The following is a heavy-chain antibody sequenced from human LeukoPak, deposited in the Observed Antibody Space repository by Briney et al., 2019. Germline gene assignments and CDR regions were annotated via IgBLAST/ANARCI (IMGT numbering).Heavy chain of an antibody. V-gene: IGHV3-53*05. CDR3: AKGYFGSGSPDYFDY. CDR2: IYSGGST. Sequence: GGSLRLSCAASGFTVSGNYMSWVRQAPGKGLEWVSVIYSGGSTYYADSVKGRFAISRDNSKNTLFLQMNSLRPEDTAVYYCAKGYFGSGSPDYFDYWGQGTLVTVSS. D-gene: IGHD3-10*01. J-gene: IGHJ4*02. CDR1: GFTVSGNY.